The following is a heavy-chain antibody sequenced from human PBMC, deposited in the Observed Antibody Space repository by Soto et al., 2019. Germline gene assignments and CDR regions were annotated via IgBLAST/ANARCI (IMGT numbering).Heavy chain of an antibody. V-gene: IGHV4-59*08. D-gene: IGHD1-7*01. CDR3: ARHISSGTNIAAIRSFDP. CDR1: GGSINSYY. Sequence: SETLSLTCTVSGGSINSYYWSWNRQPPGKGLEWIGYIYYSGSTNYNPSLKSRITISADTSKNQFSLKLSSVTAADTAVYYCARHISSGTNIAAIRSFDPWGQGTLVTVSS. CDR2: IYYSGST. J-gene: IGHJ5*02.